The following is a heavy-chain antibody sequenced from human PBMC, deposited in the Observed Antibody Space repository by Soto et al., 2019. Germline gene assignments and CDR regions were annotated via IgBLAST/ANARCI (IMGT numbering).Heavy chain of an antibody. CDR1: GYTFTAYY. J-gene: IGHJ6*02. D-gene: IGHD7-27*01. Sequence: ASVKVSCKASGYTFTAYYIHWVRQAPGQGLEWMGWINPNSGATKNAQKFQGRVTMTSDSPIRTANMELSSLRSDDTAVYYCATAALEPDGTGEYAMDVWGQGTTVTVSS. V-gene: IGHV1-2*02. CDR2: INPNSGAT. CDR3: ATAALEPDGTGEYAMDV.